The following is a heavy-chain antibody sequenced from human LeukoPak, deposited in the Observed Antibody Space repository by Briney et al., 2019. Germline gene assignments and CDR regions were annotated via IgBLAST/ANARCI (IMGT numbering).Heavy chain of an antibody. V-gene: IGHV4-59*12. J-gene: IGHJ4*02. CDR1: GGSISRYY. CDR3: AVSKHVDGHAYGDYVFY. Sequence: SETLSLTCTVSGGSISRYYWSWIRQPPGKGLEWIGYIYYSGSTNYNPSLKSRVTISVDTSKNQFSLKLSSVTAAATAGYYSAVSKHVDGHAYGDYVFYWGQGTLVTVSS. D-gene: IGHD4-17*01. CDR2: IYYSGST.